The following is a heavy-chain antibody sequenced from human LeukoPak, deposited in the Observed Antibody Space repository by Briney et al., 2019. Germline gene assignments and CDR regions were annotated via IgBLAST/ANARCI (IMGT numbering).Heavy chain of an antibody. CDR1: GGSISSGDYY. CDR2: IYYSGST. D-gene: IGHD3-10*01. J-gene: IGHJ6*02. CDR3: ARDQDGSGSAGYGMDV. V-gene: IGHV4-30-4*01. Sequence: SETLSLTCTVSGGSISSGDYYWSWIRQPPGKGLEWIGYIYYSGSTYYNPSLKSRVTISVDTSKNQFSLKLSSVTAADTAVFYCARDQDGSGSAGYGMDVWGQGTTVTVSS.